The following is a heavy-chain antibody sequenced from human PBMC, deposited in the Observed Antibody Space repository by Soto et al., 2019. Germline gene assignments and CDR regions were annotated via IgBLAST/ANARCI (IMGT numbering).Heavy chain of an antibody. CDR2: ISGSGGST. J-gene: IGHJ4*02. CDR3: AKDRILGDSGDSAYFDY. D-gene: IGHD2-15*01. Sequence: GGSLRLSCAASGFTFSSYAMNWVRQAPGKGLEWVSAISGSGGSTYYADSVKGRFTISRDNSKNTLYLQMNSLRAEDTAVYYCAKDRILGDSGDSAYFDYWGQGTLVTVSS. CDR1: GFTFSSYA. V-gene: IGHV3-23*01.